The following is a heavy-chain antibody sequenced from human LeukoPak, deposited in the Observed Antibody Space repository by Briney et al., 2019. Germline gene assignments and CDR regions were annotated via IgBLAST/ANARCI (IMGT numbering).Heavy chain of an antibody. CDR3: ARGAVVVAAPNWFDP. Sequence: SVKVSCKASGGTFSSYAISWVRQAPGQGLEWMGRIIPIFGIANYAQKFQGRVTITADKSTSTAFMELSSLRSEDTAVYYCARGAVVVAAPNWFDPWGQGTLVTVSS. CDR2: IIPIFGIA. CDR1: GGTFSSYA. V-gene: IGHV1-69*04. D-gene: IGHD2-15*01. J-gene: IGHJ5*02.